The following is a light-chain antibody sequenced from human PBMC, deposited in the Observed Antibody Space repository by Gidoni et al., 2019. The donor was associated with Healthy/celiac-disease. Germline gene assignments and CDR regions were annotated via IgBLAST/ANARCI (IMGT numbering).Light chain of an antibody. CDR2: IND. V-gene: IGLV1-44*01. CDR1: SANIGFNT. J-gene: IGLJ2*01. CDR3: TAWDETLDGLV. Sequence: QSVLTQPPSASGAPGQGVSLSCSGSSANIGFNTVNWYQTLPGTAPKLLIYINDQRPSGVPVRFSGSKSGTSASLAISGLQSEDEAHYYCTAWDETLDGLVFGGGTKLTVL.